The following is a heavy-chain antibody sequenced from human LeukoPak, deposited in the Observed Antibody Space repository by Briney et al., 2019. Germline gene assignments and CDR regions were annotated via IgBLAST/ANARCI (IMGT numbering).Heavy chain of an antibody. CDR1: GGSISSYY. J-gene: IGHJ2*01. D-gene: IGHD6-13*01. Sequence: SETLSLTCTVSGGSISSYYWSWIRQPPGKGLEWIGYIYTSGSTNYNPSLKSRVTISVDTSKNQFSLKLSSVTAADTAVYYCARHGDSSSWSHWYFDLWGRGTLVTVSS. V-gene: IGHV4-4*09. CDR3: ARHGDSSSWSHWYFDL. CDR2: IYTSGST.